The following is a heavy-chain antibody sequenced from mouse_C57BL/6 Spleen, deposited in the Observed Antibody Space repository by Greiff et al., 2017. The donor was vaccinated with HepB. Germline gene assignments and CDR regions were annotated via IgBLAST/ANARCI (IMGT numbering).Heavy chain of an antibody. V-gene: IGHV1-69*01. CDR2: IDPSDSYT. CDR1: GYTFTSYW. CDR3: ARGDYSNFHWYFDV. J-gene: IGHJ1*03. Sequence: QVQLKQPGAELVMPGASVKLSCKASGYTFTSYWMHWVKQRPGQGLEWIGEIDPSDSYTNYNQKFKGKSTLTVDKSSSTAYMQLSSLTSEDSAVYYCARGDYSNFHWYFDVWGTGTTVTVSS. D-gene: IGHD2-5*01.